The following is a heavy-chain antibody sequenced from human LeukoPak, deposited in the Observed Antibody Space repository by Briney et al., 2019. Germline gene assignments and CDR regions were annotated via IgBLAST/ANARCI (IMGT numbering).Heavy chain of an antibody. V-gene: IGHV3-33*01. D-gene: IGHD2-2*01. CDR3: GVLPAATMLRDF. Sequence: GGSLRLSCAASGIPFSTYGMHWVRQAPGKGLEWVAVTWDDGVSRSYADSVRGRFTISRDNSQSTLYLQMVSLRPDGTAVYYCGVLPAATMLRDFWGQGTLVTVSP. CDR2: TWDDGVSR. CDR1: GIPFSTYG. J-gene: IGHJ4*02.